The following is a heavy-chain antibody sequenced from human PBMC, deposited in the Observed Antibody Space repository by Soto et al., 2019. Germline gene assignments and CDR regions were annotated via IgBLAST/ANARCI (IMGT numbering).Heavy chain of an antibody. D-gene: IGHD3-9*01. Sequence: VQLLQSGAEVKKPGASVKVSCKASGYTFTGYSMHWVRQAPGPGLEWMGWINPNSGGTNYAQKFQGWVTMTRDTSISTAYMELSRLRSDDTAVYYCAREAGVDILTGYDYWGQGTLVTVSS. CDR3: AREAGVDILTGYDY. J-gene: IGHJ4*02. V-gene: IGHV1-2*04. CDR1: GYTFTGYS. CDR2: INPNSGGT.